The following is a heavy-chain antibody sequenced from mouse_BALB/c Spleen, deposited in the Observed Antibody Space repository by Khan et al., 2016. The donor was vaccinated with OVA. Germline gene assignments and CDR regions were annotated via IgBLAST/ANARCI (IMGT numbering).Heavy chain of an antibody. Sequence: EVQLQQSGPELMKPGASVKISCKASGYSFNSYYLHWVMQRHGESLEWIGYIDPFSGGSTYNQKFKVKATLTVDKASSTAYIHLSNLTSEYSAVYYCTRHGYVAWFTYWGHGTLVTVSA. CDR3: TRHGYVAWFTY. V-gene: IGHV1S135*01. CDR1: GYSFNSYY. J-gene: IGHJ3*01. D-gene: IGHD2-2*01. CDR2: IDPFSGGS.